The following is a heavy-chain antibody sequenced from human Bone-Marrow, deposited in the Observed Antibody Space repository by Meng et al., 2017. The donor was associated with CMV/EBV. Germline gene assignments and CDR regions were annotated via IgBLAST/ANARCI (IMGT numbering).Heavy chain of an antibody. Sequence: ASVKVSCKASVYTFTSYGISWVRQAPGQGLEWMGWISAYNGNTNYAQKLQGRVTMTTDTSTSTAYMRLRSLRSDDTAVYYCARDHVRAGSNPDAFDIWGQGTMVTVS. CDR2: ISAYNGNT. CDR3: ARDHVRAGSNPDAFDI. J-gene: IGHJ3*02. CDR1: VYTFTSYG. D-gene: IGHD3-10*01. V-gene: IGHV1-18*01.